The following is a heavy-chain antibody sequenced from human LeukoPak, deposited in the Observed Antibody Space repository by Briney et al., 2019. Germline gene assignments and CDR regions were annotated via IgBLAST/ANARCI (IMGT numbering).Heavy chain of an antibody. CDR2: INPNSGDT. J-gene: IGHJ4*02. D-gene: IGHD3-10*01. CDR3: ARAQYYYPHHYYVY. V-gene: IGHV1-2*02. Sequence: ASVKVSCKASGYTFTGYYMNWVRQAPGQGLEWMGWINPNSGDTSYAQKFQGRVTMTRDTSISTAYMELSRLRPDDTAVYYCARAQYYYPHHYYVYWGQGTLLTVSS. CDR1: GYTFTGYY.